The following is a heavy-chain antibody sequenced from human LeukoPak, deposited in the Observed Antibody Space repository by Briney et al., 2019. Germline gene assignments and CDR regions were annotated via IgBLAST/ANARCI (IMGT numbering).Heavy chain of an antibody. V-gene: IGHV3-53*01. CDR2: IYSDGST. D-gene: IGHD3-10*01. CDR3: ARDAPSGWFDP. CDR1: GFTVSSNY. Sequence: GGSLRLSCAASGFTVSSNYMSWVRQAPGKGLEWVSVIYSDGSTYYADSVKGRFTISRDNSKNTLYLQMNSLRAEDTAVYYCARDAPSGWFDPWGQGTLVTVSS. J-gene: IGHJ5*02.